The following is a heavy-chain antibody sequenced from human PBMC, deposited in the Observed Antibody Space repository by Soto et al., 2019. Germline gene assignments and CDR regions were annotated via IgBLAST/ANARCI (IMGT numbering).Heavy chain of an antibody. D-gene: IGHD3-9*01. V-gene: IGHV1-2*02. CDR2: IDPNSGGT. CDR3: ARGLYDILTGFPF. CDR1: GYIFTDYY. J-gene: IGHJ4*02. Sequence: QVQLVQSGAEVKKPGASVKVSCKASGYIFTDYYIHWVRQAPGQGLAWMGWIDPNSGGTAYAQKFQGRVTMTRDPSISTAYMEPSSLRSDDTAVYYCARGLYDILTGFPFWGQGALVAVSS.